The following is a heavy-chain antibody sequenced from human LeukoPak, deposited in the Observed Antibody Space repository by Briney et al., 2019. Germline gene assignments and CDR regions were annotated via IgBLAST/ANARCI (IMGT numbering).Heavy chain of an antibody. D-gene: IGHD6-19*01. V-gene: IGHV3-48*03. CDR1: GFAFSGYE. Sequence: GGSLRLSCAASGFAFSGYEMYWVRQAPGKGLEWISYISDTGGAIHYADSVKGRFTISRDNAKNSLYLQMNSLRAEDTAVCYCAKDTSGWSLTWGQGTLVTVSS. J-gene: IGHJ5*02. CDR2: ISDTGGAI. CDR3: AKDTSGWSLT.